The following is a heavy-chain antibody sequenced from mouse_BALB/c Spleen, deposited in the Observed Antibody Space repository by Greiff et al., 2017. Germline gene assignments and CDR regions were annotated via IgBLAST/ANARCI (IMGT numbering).Heavy chain of an antibody. CDR3: AREGYGRAMDY. D-gene: IGHD1-1*01. Sequence: EVQLQQSGPGLVKPSQSLSLTCTVTGYSITSDYAWNWIRQFPGNKLEWMGYISYSGSTSYNPSLKSRISITRDTSKNQFFLQLNSVTTEDTATYYCAREGYGRAMDYWGQGTSVTVSS. J-gene: IGHJ4*01. CDR2: ISYSGST. CDR1: GYSITSDYA. V-gene: IGHV3-2*02.